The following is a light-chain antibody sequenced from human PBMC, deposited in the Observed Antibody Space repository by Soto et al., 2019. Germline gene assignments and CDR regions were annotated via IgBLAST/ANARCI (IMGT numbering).Light chain of an antibody. CDR1: QSVSSN. V-gene: IGKV3-15*01. CDR2: DAS. Sequence: EIVMTQSPATLSISLGERSTLSCRASQSVSSNLAWYQQKPGQAPRLLIYDASKRATDVPDRFSGAGSGTEFTLTISCLQSEDFATYYCQQYYSYSWTFGQGAKVDIK. J-gene: IGKJ1*01. CDR3: QQYYSYSWT.